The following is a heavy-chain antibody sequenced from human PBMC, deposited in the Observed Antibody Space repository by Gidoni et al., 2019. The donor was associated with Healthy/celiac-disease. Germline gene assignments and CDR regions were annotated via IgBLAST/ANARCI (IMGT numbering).Heavy chain of an antibody. Sequence: VQLVQSGAEVQKPGESLKISCKGSGYSFTSYWIGWLRQMPGKGLERLWIIYPGDSDTRYSPSFQGQVTISADKSISTAYLQWSSLKASDTAMYYWARHRKSNTYFDYWGQGTLVTVSS. CDR2: IYPGDSDT. CDR3: ARHRKSNTYFDY. D-gene: IGHD4-4*01. V-gene: IGHV5-51*01. CDR1: GYSFTSYW. J-gene: IGHJ4*02.